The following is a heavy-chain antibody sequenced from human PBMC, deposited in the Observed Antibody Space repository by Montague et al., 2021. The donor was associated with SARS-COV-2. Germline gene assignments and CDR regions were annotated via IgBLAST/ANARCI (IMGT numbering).Heavy chain of an antibody. D-gene: IGHD3-3*01. CDR3: ARGRSGFFNPLDY. V-gene: IGHV4-39*02. CDR2: FYYTGST. CDR1: GGSISSSSYY. Sequence: SETLSLTCTVSGGSISSSSYYWAWIRQPPGKGLEWIGSFYYTGSTYYNPSLKSRVTMSVDTSKKHFSLNLNSVTAADTAVYYCARGRSGFFNPLDYWGRGTLVTVSS. J-gene: IGHJ4*02.